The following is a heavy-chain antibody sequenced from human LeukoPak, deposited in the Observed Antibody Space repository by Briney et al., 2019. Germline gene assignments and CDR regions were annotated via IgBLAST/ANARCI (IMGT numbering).Heavy chain of an antibody. J-gene: IGHJ5*02. Sequence: QPGASLRLSCAASGFTFSSYAMSWVRQAPGKGLEWVSAISGSGGSTYYADSVKGRFTISRDNSKNTLYLQMNSLRAEDTAVNYCAKAHWSGYFPNWFDPWGQGTLVTVSS. D-gene: IGHD3-3*01. V-gene: IGHV3-23*01. CDR2: ISGSGGST. CDR1: GFTFSSYA. CDR3: AKAHWSGYFPNWFDP.